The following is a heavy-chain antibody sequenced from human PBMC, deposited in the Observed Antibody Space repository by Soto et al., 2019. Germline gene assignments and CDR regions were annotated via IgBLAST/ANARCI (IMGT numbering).Heavy chain of an antibody. CDR2: ISAYNGNT. V-gene: IGHV1-18*01. J-gene: IGHJ3*02. D-gene: IGHD6-13*01. CDR1: GYTFTSYG. Sequence: QVQLVQSGAEVKKPGASVKVSCKASGYTFTSYGISWVRQAPGQGLEWMGWISAYNGNTNYAQKVQGRVTMTTDTSTSTAYMELRSLRSDDTAVYYGARPLWKQLDPDDAFAIWGQGTRVTVSS. CDR3: ARPLWKQLDPDDAFAI.